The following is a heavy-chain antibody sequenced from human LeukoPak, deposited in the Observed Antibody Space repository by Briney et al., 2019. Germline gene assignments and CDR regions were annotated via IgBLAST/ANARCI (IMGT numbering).Heavy chain of an antibody. CDR1: GFTFNDHY. J-gene: IGHJ4*02. CDR3: AREIAADRGFDS. CDR2: ISSGGSTT. V-gene: IGHV3-11*01. Sequence: GGSLRLSCAASGFTFNDHYMSWIRQAPGKGLECVSCISSGGSTTYYTDSVKGRFTISRDNGKNALYLQMNSLGAEDTAVYYCAREIAADRGFDSWGQGTPVTVSS. D-gene: IGHD6-6*01.